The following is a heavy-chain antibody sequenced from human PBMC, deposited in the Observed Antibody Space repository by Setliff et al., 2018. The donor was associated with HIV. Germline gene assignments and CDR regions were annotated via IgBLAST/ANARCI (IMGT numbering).Heavy chain of an antibody. D-gene: IGHD2-2*01. V-gene: IGHV5-51*01. CDR1: GYSFTSYW. CDR2: VYPGDSNT. CDR3: ARHLGLPDATDYMDV. J-gene: IGHJ6*03. Sequence: GESLKLSCKGSGYSFTSYWIGWVRQMPGKGLEWMGIVYPGDSNTRYSPSFQGQVTISADQSVSTAYLQWSSLKASHNAMYYCARHLGLPDATDYMDVWGKGITVTVSS.